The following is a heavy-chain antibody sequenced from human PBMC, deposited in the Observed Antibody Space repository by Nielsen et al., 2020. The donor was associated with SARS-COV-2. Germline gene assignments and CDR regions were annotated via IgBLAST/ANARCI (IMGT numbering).Heavy chain of an antibody. CDR2: ISYDGSNK. V-gene: IGHV3-30-3*01. D-gene: IGHD3-10*01. Sequence: GESLKISCAASGFTFSSYAMHWVRQAPGKGLEWVAVISYDGSNKYYADSVKGRFTISRDNSKNTLYLQMNSLRAEDTAVYYCATGFGEWPDAFDIWGQGTMVTASS. J-gene: IGHJ3*02. CDR3: ATGFGEWPDAFDI. CDR1: GFTFSSYA.